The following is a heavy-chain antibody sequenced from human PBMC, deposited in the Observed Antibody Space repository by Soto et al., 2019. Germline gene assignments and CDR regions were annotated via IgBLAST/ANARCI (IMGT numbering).Heavy chain of an antibody. D-gene: IGHD1-26*01. CDR2: INPNTENP. CDR3: ARDRASGSFDY. Sequence: QVQLVQSGSESMQPGASVKVSCKGSGYNFNSHSINWLRQAPGQGLEWMGWINPNTENPTYEQGFTGRFVFSVDTSVSTVYLQIFSLKADDSAVYYCARDRASGSFDYGGQGTLVTVSS. V-gene: IGHV7-4-1*01. CDR1: GYNFNSHS. J-gene: IGHJ4*02.